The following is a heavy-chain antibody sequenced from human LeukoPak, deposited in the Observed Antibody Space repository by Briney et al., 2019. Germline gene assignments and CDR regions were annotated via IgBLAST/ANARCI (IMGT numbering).Heavy chain of an antibody. D-gene: IGHD3-10*01. Sequence: VKVSCKGXGYTFTSYDINWGRQAQGQGLEWMGWMNPNSGNTRYPPKFQGRVTMTRNTSISTAYMELSSLRSEDTAVYYCARVLARGVIKSLFGYWGQGPLVTVSS. CDR3: ARVLARGVIKSLFGY. V-gene: IGHV1-8*01. CDR1: GYTFTSYD. CDR2: MNPNSGNT. J-gene: IGHJ4*02.